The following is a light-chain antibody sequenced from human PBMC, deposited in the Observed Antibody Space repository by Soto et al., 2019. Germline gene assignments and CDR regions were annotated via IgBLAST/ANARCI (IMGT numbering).Light chain of an antibody. CDR3: QQYNNWPPLT. CDR2: GAS. Sequence: EIVMTQSPATLSVSPWERATLSCRASQSVSSDLAWYQQKPGQAPRLLIYGASTRATGIPARFSGSGSGTEFTLTNSSLQSEDFAVYYCQQYNNWPPLTFGGGNKVEIK. V-gene: IGKV3-15*01. CDR1: QSVSSD. J-gene: IGKJ4*02.